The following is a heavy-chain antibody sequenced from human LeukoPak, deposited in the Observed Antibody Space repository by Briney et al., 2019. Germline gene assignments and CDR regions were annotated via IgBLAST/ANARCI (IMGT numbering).Heavy chain of an antibody. CDR3: TKDPNGDYVGAFDP. J-gene: IGHJ5*02. V-gene: IGHV3-23*01. Sequence: GGSLRLSCAAAGFTFSTFAMTWVRQAPGKGLEWVSSITGTHYTTYNTDSVKGRFTISRDNSKNTLYLQMNSLRADDTAVYYCTKDPNGDYVGAFDPWGQGTLVTVSS. CDR2: ITGTHYTT. D-gene: IGHD4-17*01. CDR1: GFTFSTFA.